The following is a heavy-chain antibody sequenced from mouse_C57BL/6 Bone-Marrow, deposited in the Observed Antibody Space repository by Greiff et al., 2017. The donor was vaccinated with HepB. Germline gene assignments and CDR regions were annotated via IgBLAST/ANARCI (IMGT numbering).Heavy chain of an antibody. CDR3: ARPRGGYYGAMDY. CDR1: GFTFSDYG. V-gene: IGHV5-15*01. Sequence: EVKLVESGGGLVQPGGSLKLSCAASGFTFSDYGMAWVRQAPRKGPEWVAFISNLAYSIYYADTVTGRFTISRENAKNTLYLEMSSLRSEDTAMYYCARPRGGYYGAMDYWGQGTSVTVSS. D-gene: IGHD1-2*01. CDR2: ISNLAYSI. J-gene: IGHJ4*01.